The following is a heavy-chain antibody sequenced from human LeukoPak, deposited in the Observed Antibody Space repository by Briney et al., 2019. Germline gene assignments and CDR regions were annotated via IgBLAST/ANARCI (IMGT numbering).Heavy chain of an antibody. V-gene: IGHV1-69*04. Sequence: GASVKVSCKASGGTFSSYAISWVRQAPGQGLEWMGRIIPILGMANYAQKFQGRVTITADKSTSTAYMELSSLRSEDTAVYYCARVYGIAYCSGGSCYPKRNSGVSHFDYWGQGTLVTVSS. D-gene: IGHD2-15*01. CDR3: ARVYGIAYCSGGSCYPKRNSGVSHFDY. CDR1: GGTFSSYA. J-gene: IGHJ4*02. CDR2: IIPILGMA.